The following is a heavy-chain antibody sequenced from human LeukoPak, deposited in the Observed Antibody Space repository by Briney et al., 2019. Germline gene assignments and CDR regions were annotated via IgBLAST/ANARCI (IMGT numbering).Heavy chain of an antibody. CDR3: ARRDISSGWSFDY. Sequence: SETLSLTCTVSGGSISNYHWSWIRQPAGKGLEWIGQIHTSGSTDYNPPLKSRVTMSIDTPENQLSLTIRSVTAADTAVYYCARRDISSGWSFDYWGQGTLVTVSS. V-gene: IGHV4-4*07. CDR2: IHTSGST. CDR1: GGSISNYH. J-gene: IGHJ4*02. D-gene: IGHD6-19*01.